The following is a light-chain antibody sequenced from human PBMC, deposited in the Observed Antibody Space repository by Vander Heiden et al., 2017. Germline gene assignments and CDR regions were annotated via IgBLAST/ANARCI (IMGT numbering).Light chain of an antibody. CDR2: EVS. Sequence: TLTQPPSASGSPGQSVTISCTGTSSDVGGYNYVSWYQQHPGKAPKLMIYEVSKRPSGVPDRFSGSKSGNTASLTVSGLQAEDEADYYCSSYAGSNNLVFGTGTKVTVL. CDR1: SSDVGGYNY. J-gene: IGLJ1*01. V-gene: IGLV2-8*01. CDR3: SSYAGSNNLV.